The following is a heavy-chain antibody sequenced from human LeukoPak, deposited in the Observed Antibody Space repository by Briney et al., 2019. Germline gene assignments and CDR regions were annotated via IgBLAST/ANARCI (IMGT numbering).Heavy chain of an antibody. V-gene: IGHV4-4*07. CDR1: GGSISSYY. D-gene: IGHD2-2*01. Sequence: PSETLSLTCTVSGGSISSYYWSWIRQPAGKGLEWIGRIYTSGSTNYNPSLKSRGTMSVDTSKNQFSLKLSSVTAADTAVYYCAREACSSTSCQIFHYYYYYYGMDVWGQGTTVTVSS. CDR3: AREACSSTSCQIFHYYYYYYGMDV. J-gene: IGHJ6*02. CDR2: IYTSGST.